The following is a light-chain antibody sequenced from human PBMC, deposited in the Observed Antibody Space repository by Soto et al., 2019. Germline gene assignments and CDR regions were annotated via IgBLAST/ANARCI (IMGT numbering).Light chain of an antibody. CDR1: QSVSSN. Sequence: EIVMTQSPGTLSVSSVERAPLSWRASQSVSSNLAWYQQKPGQAPRLLIYGASTRATGIPARFSGSGSGTEFTLTISSLQAEDVAVYYCQQRSNWPRTFGQGTKVDIK. J-gene: IGKJ1*01. V-gene: IGKV3-15*01. CDR2: GAS. CDR3: QQRSNWPRT.